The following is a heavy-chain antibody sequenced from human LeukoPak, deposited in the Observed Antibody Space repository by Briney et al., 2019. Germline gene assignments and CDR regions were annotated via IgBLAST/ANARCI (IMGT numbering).Heavy chain of an antibody. J-gene: IGHJ3*02. V-gene: IGHV3-64D*06. CDR3: VKARRGYSYGADAFDI. CDR2: ISSNWGST. Sequence: PGGSLRLSCSASGFTFSSYAMHWVRQAPGKGLEYVSAISSNWGSTYYADSVKGRFTISRDNSKNTLYLQMSSLRAEDTAVYYCVKARRGYSYGADAFDIWGQGTMVTVS. D-gene: IGHD5-18*01. CDR1: GFTFSSYA.